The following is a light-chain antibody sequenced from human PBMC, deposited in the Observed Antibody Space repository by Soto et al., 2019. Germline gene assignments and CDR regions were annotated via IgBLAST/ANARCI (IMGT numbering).Light chain of an antibody. Sequence: QSALTQPASVSGSPGQSIAISCTGTRSDVGGYNYVSWYQQRPGKAPKLIIYDVSDRPSRVSTRFSGSKSGNTASLTISGLQADDEADYYCSSYTGQSTVVFGGGTKLTVL. CDR1: RSDVGGYNY. V-gene: IGLV2-14*01. J-gene: IGLJ3*02. CDR3: SSYTGQSTVV. CDR2: DVS.